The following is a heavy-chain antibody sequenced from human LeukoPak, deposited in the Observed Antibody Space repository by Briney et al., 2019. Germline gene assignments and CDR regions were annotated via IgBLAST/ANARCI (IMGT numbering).Heavy chain of an antibody. CDR3: ARGAQDTAMVFYYYYMDV. Sequence: GGSLRLSCAASGFTFSSYWMSWVRQAPGKGLEWVANIKQDGSEKYYVDSVKGRFTISRDNAKNSLYLQMNSLRAEDTAVYYCARGAQDTAMVFYYYYMDVWGKGTTVTISS. D-gene: IGHD5-18*01. CDR2: IKQDGSEK. CDR1: GFTFSSYW. V-gene: IGHV3-7*04. J-gene: IGHJ6*03.